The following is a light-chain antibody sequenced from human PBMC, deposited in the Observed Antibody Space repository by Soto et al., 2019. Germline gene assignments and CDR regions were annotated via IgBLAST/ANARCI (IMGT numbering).Light chain of an antibody. CDR3: QQYGSSPRT. Sequence: EIVLTQSPGTLSLSPGERDTLSCRASQSVSSSFLSWYQQKPGQAPRLLIYCASSRATGITDRFSGSGSGTDFTLTISRLEPEDVAVYYCQQYGSSPRTFGQGPKLEIK. J-gene: IGKJ2*01. CDR2: CAS. V-gene: IGKV3-20*01. CDR1: QSVSSSF.